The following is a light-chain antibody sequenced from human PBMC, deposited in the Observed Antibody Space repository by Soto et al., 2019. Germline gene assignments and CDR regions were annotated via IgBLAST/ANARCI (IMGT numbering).Light chain of an antibody. CDR3: GRWDSSLSAVV. Sequence: QSVLTQPPSVSAAPGQKVTISCSGSSSNIGNNYVSWYQQLPGTAPKLLIYDNNKRPSGIPDRFSGSKSGTSATLGITGLQTGHEADYYCGRWDSSLSAVVFGGGTKLTVL. CDR2: DNN. V-gene: IGLV1-51*01. CDR1: SSNIGNNY. J-gene: IGLJ2*01.